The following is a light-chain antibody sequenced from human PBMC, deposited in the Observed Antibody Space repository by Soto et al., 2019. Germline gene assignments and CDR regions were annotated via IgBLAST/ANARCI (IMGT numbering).Light chain of an antibody. CDR2: DTN. V-gene: IGLV1-51*01. CDR3: GSWDYTLSAVV. CDR1: TSNIVNNF. Sequence: QTVVTQLPSVSAAPGQTVTISCSGRTSNIVNNFVSWYQQLPGTAPKLLIYDTNKRPSGIPHRFSGSKSGTSATLDITGLQTGDEAVYFCGSWDYTLSAVVFGGGTKLTVL. J-gene: IGLJ2*01.